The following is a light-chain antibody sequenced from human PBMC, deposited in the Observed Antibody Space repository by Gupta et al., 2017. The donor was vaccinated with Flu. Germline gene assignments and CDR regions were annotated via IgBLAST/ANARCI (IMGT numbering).Light chain of an antibody. Sequence: SYVLTQPPSVPVAPGQTARLSCGGNNIGSESVHWYQQKPGQAPVLVVFDDSDRPSGIPDRFSGSNSGNTATLTISRVEAGDEADYYCQVWETSSDYPGVFGGGTKLTVL. CDR1: NIGSES. V-gene: IGLV3-21*02. CDR2: DDS. J-gene: IGLJ3*02. CDR3: QVWETSSDYPGV.